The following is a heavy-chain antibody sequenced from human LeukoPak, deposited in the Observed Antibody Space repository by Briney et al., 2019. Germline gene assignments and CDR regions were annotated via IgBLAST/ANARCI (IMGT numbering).Heavy chain of an antibody. V-gene: IGHV1-69*13. CDR2: IIPIFGTA. J-gene: IGHJ4*02. Sequence: VKVSCKASGGTFSSYAISWVRQAPGQGLEWMGGIIPIFGTANYAQKFQGRVTITADESTSTAYMELSSLRSEDTAVYYCASGSYYYDSSGLDYWGQGTLVTVSS. D-gene: IGHD3-22*01. CDR3: ASGSYYYDSSGLDY. CDR1: GGTFSSYA.